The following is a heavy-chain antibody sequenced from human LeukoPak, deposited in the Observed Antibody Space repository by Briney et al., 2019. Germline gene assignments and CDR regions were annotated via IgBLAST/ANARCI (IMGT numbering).Heavy chain of an antibody. CDR3: ATETEH. D-gene: IGHD1-14*01. V-gene: IGHV1-46*01. Sequence: ASVKVSCKASGYTFTSYDINWVRQAPGEGLEWMGIINPSGGSTSYAQKFQGRVTMTRDTSTSTVYMELSSLRSQDTAVYYCATETEHWGQGTLVTVSS. J-gene: IGHJ4*02. CDR2: INPSGGST. CDR1: GYTFTSYD.